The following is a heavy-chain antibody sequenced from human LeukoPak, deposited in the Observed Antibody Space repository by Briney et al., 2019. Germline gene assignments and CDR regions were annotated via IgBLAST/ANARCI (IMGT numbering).Heavy chain of an antibody. V-gene: IGHV3-21*01. J-gene: IGHJ6*03. D-gene: IGHD2-2*01. CDR2: ISSSSSYI. Sequence: GGSLRLSCAASGFTFSSHSMNWVRQAPGKGLEWVSSISSSSSYIYYADSVKGRFTISRDNAKNSLYLQMNSLRAEDTAVYYCARGGEDIVVVPAAMGYYYYYMDVWGKGTTVTVSS. CDR1: GFTFSSHS. CDR3: ARGGEDIVVVPAAMGYYYYYMDV.